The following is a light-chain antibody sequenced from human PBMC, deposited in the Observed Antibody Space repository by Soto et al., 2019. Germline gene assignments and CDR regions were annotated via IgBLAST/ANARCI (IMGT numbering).Light chain of an antibody. CDR3: QQRRKWPIT. CDR1: QSVSSY. Sequence: EIVFTQSPSTLSLPPGERATLSCRASQSVSSYLAWYQQKPGQAPRLLIYDASNRATGIPARFSGSGSGTDFTLTISSLEPEDFAVYYCQQRRKWPITFGQGTKVDIK. V-gene: IGKV3-11*01. CDR2: DAS. J-gene: IGKJ1*01.